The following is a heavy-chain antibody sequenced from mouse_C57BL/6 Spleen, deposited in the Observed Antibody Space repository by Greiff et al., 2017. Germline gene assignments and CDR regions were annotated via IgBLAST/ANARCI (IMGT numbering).Heavy chain of an antibody. CDR1: GYTFTDYE. CDR3: TRDGYYPAWFAY. CDR2: IDPETGGT. V-gene: IGHV1-15*01. J-gene: IGHJ3*01. D-gene: IGHD2-3*01. Sequence: QVQLQQSGAELVRPGASVTLSCKASGYTFTDYEMHWVKQTPVHGLAWIGAIDPETGGTAYNQKFKGKAILTADKSSSTAYMELRSLTSEDSAVYYCTRDGYYPAWFAYWGQGTLVTVSA.